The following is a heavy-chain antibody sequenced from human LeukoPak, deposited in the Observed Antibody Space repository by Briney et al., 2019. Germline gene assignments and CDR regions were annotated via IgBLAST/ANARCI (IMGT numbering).Heavy chain of an antibody. CDR2: IRSKANSYAT. Sequence: LSGGSLRLSCAASGFTFSGSAMHWVRQASGEGLEWVGRIRSKANSYATAYAASVKGRFTISRDDSKNTAYLQMNSLKTEDTAVYYCTGKMAVDDYWGQGTLVTVSS. D-gene: IGHD5-24*01. CDR1: GFTFSGSA. V-gene: IGHV3-73*01. J-gene: IGHJ4*02. CDR3: TGKMAVDDY.